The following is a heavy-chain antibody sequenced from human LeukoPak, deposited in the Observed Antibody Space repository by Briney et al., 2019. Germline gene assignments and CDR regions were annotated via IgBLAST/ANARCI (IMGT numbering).Heavy chain of an antibody. D-gene: IGHD3-22*01. Sequence: PGGSLRLSCAASGFTFSSYSMNWVRQAPGKGLEWVSYISSSSSTIYYADSVKGRFTISRDNAKNSLYLQMNSLRAEDTAVYYCARDGGYNDSSGYYLWGQGTLVTVSS. CDR3: ARDGGYNDSSGYYL. V-gene: IGHV3-48*01. CDR1: GFTFSSYS. J-gene: IGHJ4*02. CDR2: ISSSSSTI.